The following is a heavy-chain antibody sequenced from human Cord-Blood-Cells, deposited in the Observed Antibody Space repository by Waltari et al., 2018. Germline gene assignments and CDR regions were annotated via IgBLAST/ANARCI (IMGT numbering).Heavy chain of an antibody. D-gene: IGHD6-6*01. CDR3: TSPSSSSDY. Sequence: EVQLVESGGGLVQPGGSLKLSCAASGFTFSGSAMNWVRQASGKGVGWVGHMRSKAISYATAYAASVKGRFTISRDDSKTTAYLQMNSLKTEDTAVYYCTSPSSSSDYWGQGTLVTVSS. CDR2: MRSKAISYAT. CDR1: GFTFSGSA. V-gene: IGHV3-73*02. J-gene: IGHJ4*02.